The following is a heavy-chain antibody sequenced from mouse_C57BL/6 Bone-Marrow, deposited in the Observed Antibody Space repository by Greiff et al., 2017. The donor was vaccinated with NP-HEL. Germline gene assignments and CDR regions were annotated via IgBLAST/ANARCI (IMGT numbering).Heavy chain of an antibody. CDR2: IDPETGGT. D-gene: IGHD4-1*01. V-gene: IGHV1-15*01. J-gene: IGHJ3*01. CDR3: TRRNWD. CDR1: GYTFTDYE. Sequence: QVQLQQSGAELVRPGASVTLSCKASGYTFTDYEMHWVKQTPVHGLEWIGAIDPETGGTAYNQKFKGKAILTADKSSSTAYMELRSLTSEDSTVYYCTRRNWDWGQGTLVTVSA.